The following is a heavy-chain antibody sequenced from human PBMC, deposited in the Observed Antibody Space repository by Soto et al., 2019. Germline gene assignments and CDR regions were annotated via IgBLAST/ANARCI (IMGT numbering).Heavy chain of an antibody. V-gene: IGHV1-2*02. Sequence: ASVKVSCKASGYTFTGYYMHWVQQAPGQGLEWMGWINPNSGGTNYAQKFQGRVTMTRDTSISTAYMELSRLRSDDTAVYYCAREKVVNTAMVSGMDVWGQGTTVTVSS. J-gene: IGHJ6*02. CDR2: INPNSGGT. D-gene: IGHD5-18*01. CDR3: AREKVVNTAMVSGMDV. CDR1: GYTFTGYY.